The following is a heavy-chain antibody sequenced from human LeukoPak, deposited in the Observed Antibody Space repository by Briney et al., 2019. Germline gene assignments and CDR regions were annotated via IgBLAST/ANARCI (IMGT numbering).Heavy chain of an antibody. CDR1: GYSISSAHY. V-gene: IGHV4-38-2*02. J-gene: IGHJ4*02. Sequence: PSETLSLTCAVSGYSISSAHYWGWIRQPPGKGLEGIGSILHSGSTYYNPSLKSRVTISVDTSKNHFSLKLTSVTAADTAVYYCARDRGVRGEMDFWGQGTLVTVSS. CDR3: ARDRGVRGEMDF. D-gene: IGHD3-10*01. CDR2: ILHSGST.